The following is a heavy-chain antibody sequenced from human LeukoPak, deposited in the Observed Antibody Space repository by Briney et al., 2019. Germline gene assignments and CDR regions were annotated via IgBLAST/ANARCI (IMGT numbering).Heavy chain of an antibody. Sequence: SQTPSLTCTVSGGSISSGSYYWSWIRQPAGKGLEWIGRIYTSGSTNYNPSLKSRVTISVDTSKNQFSLKLSSVTAADTAVYYCARAYSSSFAPFDYWGQGTLVTVSS. V-gene: IGHV4-61*02. CDR2: IYTSGST. CDR1: GGSISSGSYY. D-gene: IGHD6-6*01. CDR3: ARAYSSSFAPFDY. J-gene: IGHJ4*02.